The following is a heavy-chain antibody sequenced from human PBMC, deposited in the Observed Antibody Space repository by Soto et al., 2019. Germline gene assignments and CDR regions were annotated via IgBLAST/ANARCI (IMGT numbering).Heavy chain of an antibody. CDR2: ISGSGGST. D-gene: IGHD3-22*01. CDR1: GFTFSSYA. J-gene: IGHJ3*02. Sequence: GGSLRLSCAASGFTFSSYAMSWVRQAPGKGLEWVSAISGSGGSTYYADSVKGRFTISRDNSKNTLYLQMNSLRAEDTAVYYCAKDTRITMIVVSGDAFDIWGQGTMVTVS. CDR3: AKDTRITMIVVSGDAFDI. V-gene: IGHV3-23*01.